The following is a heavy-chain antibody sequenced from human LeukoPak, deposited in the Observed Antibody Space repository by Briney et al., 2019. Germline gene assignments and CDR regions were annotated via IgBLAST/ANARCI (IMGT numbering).Heavy chain of an antibody. Sequence: GASLQISCKGSGYRFNSYWIGWVRQMPGKGLEWMGIIYPGDSDTRYSPSFQGQVTISADKSISTAYLQWSSLKASDTAMYYCARLPGIVATIERYFDYWGQGTLVTVSS. J-gene: IGHJ4*02. D-gene: IGHD5-12*01. CDR2: IYPGDSDT. CDR3: ARLPGIVATIERYFDY. CDR1: GYRFNSYW. V-gene: IGHV5-51*01.